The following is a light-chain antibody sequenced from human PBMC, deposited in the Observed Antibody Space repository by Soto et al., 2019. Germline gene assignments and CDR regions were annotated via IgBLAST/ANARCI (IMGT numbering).Light chain of an antibody. CDR3: QSYDSSLTI. CDR2: VNT. V-gene: IGLV1-40*01. Sequence: QSVLTQPPSVSGAPGQRVTIPCTGNNSNIGQCYDVHWYQQLPGTAPKLLIYVNTNRPSGVPDRFSGSKSGTSASLAITGLQAEDEADYYCQSYDSSLTIFGGGTKLTVL. CDR1: NSNIGQCYD. J-gene: IGLJ2*01.